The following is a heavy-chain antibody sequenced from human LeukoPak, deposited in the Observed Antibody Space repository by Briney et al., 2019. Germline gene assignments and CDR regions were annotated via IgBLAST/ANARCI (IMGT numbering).Heavy chain of an antibody. J-gene: IGHJ4*02. CDR3: ARHYYGTDY. Sequence: GGSLRLSCAASGFTFSSYSMNWVRQAPGKGLEWLSYISGGSSTIYYADSVKGRFTISRNNAKNSLYLQMNSLRDEDTAVYYCARHYYGTDYWGQGTLVTVSS. CDR2: ISGGSSTI. CDR1: GFTFSSYS. D-gene: IGHD3-10*01. V-gene: IGHV3-48*02.